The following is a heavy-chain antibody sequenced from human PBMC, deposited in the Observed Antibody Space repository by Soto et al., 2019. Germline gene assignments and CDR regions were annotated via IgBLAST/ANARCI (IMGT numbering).Heavy chain of an antibody. D-gene: IGHD3-22*01. V-gene: IGHV4-30-4*01. CDR2: IYYTGST. CDR3: ARALDDSSGYYGGLGY. J-gene: IGHJ4*02. CDR1: GGSIGSGDYY. Sequence: PSETLSLTCTVSGGSIGSGDYYWSWIRQPPGKGLEWIGYIYYTGSTYYNPSLKSRLTMSVDTSKNQLSLKLTSVTAADTAVYYCARALDDSSGYYGGLGYWGLGTLGTVSS.